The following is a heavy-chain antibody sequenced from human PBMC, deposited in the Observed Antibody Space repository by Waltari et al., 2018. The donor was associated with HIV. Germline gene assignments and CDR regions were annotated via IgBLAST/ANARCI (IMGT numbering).Heavy chain of an antibody. D-gene: IGHD3-22*01. CDR1: GFSFSTYA. Sequence: EVQLLESGGGLVQPGGSLRLSCAASGFSFSTYAMSWVRQAPGKGLEWVSAISGSGDSTYYADSVKGRFTISRDNSKNTLYLQMNSLRAEDTAVYYCATRASLSGYYYDSSGSYWGQGTLVTVSS. V-gene: IGHV3-23*01. CDR2: ISGSGDST. J-gene: IGHJ4*02. CDR3: ATRASLSGYYYDSSGSY.